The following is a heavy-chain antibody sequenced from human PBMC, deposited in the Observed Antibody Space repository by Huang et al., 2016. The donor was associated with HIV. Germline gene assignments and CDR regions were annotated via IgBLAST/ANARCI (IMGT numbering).Heavy chain of an antibody. CDR1: GYTFISYG. CDR2: ISAYNGDT. D-gene: IGHD3-10*01. J-gene: IGHJ6*02. CDR3: ARDSSHGIYYYYGMDV. Sequence: QVQLVQSGAEAKKPGVSVKVSCKASGYTFISYGISWVLQAPGQGLEWMGWISAYNGDTNSAKKFQGRVSMTTDTTTSTAYMELRSLRSDDTAVYYCARDSSHGIYYYYGMDVWGQGTTVTVSS. V-gene: IGHV1-18*04.